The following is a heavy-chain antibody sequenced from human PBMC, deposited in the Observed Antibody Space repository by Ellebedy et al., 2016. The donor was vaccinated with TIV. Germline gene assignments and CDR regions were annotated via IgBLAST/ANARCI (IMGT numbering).Heavy chain of an antibody. CDR1: GFTFSNYW. Sequence: WGSLRLSCAASGFTFSNYWMKWVLQAPGKGLEWVANIKQDGSENYYVDSVKGRFTISRDNAKNSLFLQMNSLRVEDTAVYFCARGGYGRPFDCWGQGTLVTVSS. CDR2: IKQDGSEN. V-gene: IGHV3-7*03. D-gene: IGHD5-12*01. J-gene: IGHJ4*02. CDR3: ARGGYGRPFDC.